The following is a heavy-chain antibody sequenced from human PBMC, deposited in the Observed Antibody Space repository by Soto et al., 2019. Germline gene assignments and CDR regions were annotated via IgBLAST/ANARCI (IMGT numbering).Heavy chain of an antibody. D-gene: IGHD1-26*01. J-gene: IGHJ4*02. V-gene: IGHV1-3*01. Sequence: QVQLVQSGAEVKKPGASVKVSCKASGYSFNSYALHWVRQAPGHRLEWMGWIHAGNGNTKYARKFQDRLTITRDTAASAAYMELSSLRSEDTAVYYCAGNFVGTTAFDFWGQGTLVTVSS. CDR1: GYSFNSYA. CDR2: IHAGNGNT. CDR3: AGNFVGTTAFDF.